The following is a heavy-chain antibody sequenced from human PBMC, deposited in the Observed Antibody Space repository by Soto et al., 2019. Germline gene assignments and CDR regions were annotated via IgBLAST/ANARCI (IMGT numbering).Heavy chain of an antibody. V-gene: IGHV3-23*01. CDR3: AKEGRYSSSRGYDILTGYYPYFDY. CDR2: ISGSGGST. Sequence: GGSLRLSCAASGFTFSSYGMSWVRQAPGKGLEWVSGISGSGGSTYYADSVKGRFTISRDNPKNTLYLQMNSLRAEDTAVYYCAKEGRYSSSRGYDILTGYYPYFDYWGQGTLVTSPQ. J-gene: IGHJ4*02. D-gene: IGHD3-9*01. CDR1: GFTFSSYG.